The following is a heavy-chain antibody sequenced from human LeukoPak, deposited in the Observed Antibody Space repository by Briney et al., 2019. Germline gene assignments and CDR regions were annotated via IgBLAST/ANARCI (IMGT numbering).Heavy chain of an antibody. CDR1: VGSISSSY. CDR3: ARAVSSWYSRGLGGGIYYFDY. D-gene: IGHD6-13*01. Sequence: PSETLSLTCTVSVGSISSSYGSWIRQPPGRGLGGIGNFYYSGSTNYNPSLKSRVTISVDTSKNQFSLKLSSVTAADTAVYYCARAVSSWYSRGLGGGIYYFDYWGQGTLVTVSS. CDR2: FYYSGST. V-gene: IGHV4-59*13. J-gene: IGHJ4*02.